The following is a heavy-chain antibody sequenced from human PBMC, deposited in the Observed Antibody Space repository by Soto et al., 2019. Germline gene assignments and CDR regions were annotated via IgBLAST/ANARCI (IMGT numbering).Heavy chain of an antibody. CDR2: STYTGVT. J-gene: IGHJ5*01. Sequence: PSETLSLTCTVSGGSLRALGDCWTCFCHRPGRGLEWICYSTYTGVTYYSPSLQSRISISVDTSKNQFSLTLNSVTAADTAVYYCATDSGGPPLNRFDSWGNGTLVTVS. CDR1: GGSLRALGDC. CDR3: ATDSGGPPLNRFDS. D-gene: IGHD3-16*01. V-gene: IGHV4-31*03.